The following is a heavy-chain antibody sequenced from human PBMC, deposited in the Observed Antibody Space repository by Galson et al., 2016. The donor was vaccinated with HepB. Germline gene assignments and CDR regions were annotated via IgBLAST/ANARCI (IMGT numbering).Heavy chain of an antibody. CDR1: GFTFSSYV. J-gene: IGHJ6*04. CDR2: ISRGGDST. D-gene: IGHD3-9*01. CDR3: ARGASFEEAYTYTSDFYHGMDV. Sequence: SLRLSCAASGFTFSSYVMGWVRQAPGKGLEWVSGISRGGDSTYYADSVKGRFTISRDNSKNTLYLQMNSLRADVTSVYYCARGASFEEAYTYTSDFYHGMDVWGKGAAVTVSS. V-gene: IGHV3-23*01.